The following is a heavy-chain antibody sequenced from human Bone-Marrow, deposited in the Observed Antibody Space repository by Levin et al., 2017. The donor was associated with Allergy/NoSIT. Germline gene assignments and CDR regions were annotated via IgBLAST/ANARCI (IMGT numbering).Heavy chain of an antibody. Sequence: PGGSLRLSCSASGFTFSSYCMNWVRQAPGKGLEWVSSISSSSSYIFYSDSVKGRFTISRDNAKNSLYLQMNSLRAEDTAVYYCARVDLTVLPSHYYYGMDVWGQGTTVTVSS. J-gene: IGHJ6*02. D-gene: IGHD3-3*01. CDR3: ARVDLTVLPSHYYYGMDV. V-gene: IGHV3-21*01. CDR2: ISSSSSYI. CDR1: GFTFSSYC.